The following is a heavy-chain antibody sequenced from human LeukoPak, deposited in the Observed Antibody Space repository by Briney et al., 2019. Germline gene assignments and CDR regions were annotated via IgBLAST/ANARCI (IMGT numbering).Heavy chain of an antibody. CDR2: ISGSGGGT. J-gene: IGHJ4*02. CDR3: AKAGSIRFDY. V-gene: IGHV3-23*01. D-gene: IGHD1-26*01. CDR1: GFTFSSSA. Sequence: HPGGSLRLSCAASGFTFSSSAMSWVRQAPGKGLEWVSGISGSGGGTYYADSVKGRFIISRDNSKNTLYLQMNSLRAEDTAAYYCAKAGSIRFDYWGQGTLVTVSS.